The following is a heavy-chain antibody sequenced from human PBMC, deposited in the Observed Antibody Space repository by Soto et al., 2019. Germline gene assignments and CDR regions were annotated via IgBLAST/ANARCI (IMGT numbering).Heavy chain of an antibody. CDR1: GFTFSSYA. CDR2: ISYDGSNK. V-gene: IGHV3-30-3*01. CDR3: AKAVGAYYYYYYGMDV. Sequence: GGSLRLSCAASGFTFSSYAMHWVRQAPGKGLEWVAVISYDGSNKYYADSVKGRFTISRDNSKNTLYLQMNSLRAEDTAVYYCAKAVGAYYYYYYGMDVWGQGTTVTVSS. D-gene: IGHD1-26*01. J-gene: IGHJ6*02.